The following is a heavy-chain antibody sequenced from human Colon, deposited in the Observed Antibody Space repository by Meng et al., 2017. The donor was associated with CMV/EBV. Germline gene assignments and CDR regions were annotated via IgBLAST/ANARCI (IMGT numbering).Heavy chain of an antibody. CDR1: GYTFTSYG. V-gene: IGHV1-18*01. J-gene: IGHJ4*02. D-gene: IGHD2-2*02. Sequence: ASVKVSCKASGYTFTSYGINWVRQAPGQGPEWMGWINTYNGNTKYAQKLQGRVTMTTDTSTSTAYMELRSLRSDDTAVYYCAAVLAPAAIKGPLDYWGQGTLVTVSS. CDR2: INTYNGNT. CDR3: AAVLAPAAIKGPLDY.